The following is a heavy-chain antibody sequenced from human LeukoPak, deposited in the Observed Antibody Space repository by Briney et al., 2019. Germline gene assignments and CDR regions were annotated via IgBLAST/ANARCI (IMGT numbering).Heavy chain of an antibody. CDR2: ITDGGDTK. Sequence: GGSLRLSCAASGFTFSNYAMSWVRQAPGKGLEWISAITDGGDTKYYADSVKGRFTISRDNSKNTLDLQMNSLRAEDTAVYYCAKRVEYSSPGGYFDYWGQGILVTVAS. CDR1: GFTFSNYA. CDR3: AKRVEYSSPGGYFDY. J-gene: IGHJ4*02. D-gene: IGHD6-6*01. V-gene: IGHV3-23*01.